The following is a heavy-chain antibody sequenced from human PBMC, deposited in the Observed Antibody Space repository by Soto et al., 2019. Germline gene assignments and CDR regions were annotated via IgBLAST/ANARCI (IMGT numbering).Heavy chain of an antibody. CDR1: GYAFTTYG. Sequence: QVHLVQSGAEVKKPGASVKVSCKGSGYAFTTYGITWVRQAPGQGLEWMGWISAHNGNTNYAQKRQDRVTVTRDTSTSTAYMELRSLRSDDTAVYYYARGRYGDYWGQGALVTVSS. V-gene: IGHV1-18*01. CDR2: ISAHNGNT. CDR3: ARGRYGDY. D-gene: IGHD1-1*01. J-gene: IGHJ4*02.